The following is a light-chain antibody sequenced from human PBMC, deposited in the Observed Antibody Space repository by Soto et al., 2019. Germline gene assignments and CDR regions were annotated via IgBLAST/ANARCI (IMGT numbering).Light chain of an antibody. CDR1: QSVSSN. CDR3: QQYNNWPQT. J-gene: IGKJ1*01. V-gene: IGKV3-15*01. CDR2: GAS. Sequence: EIGMPQSPATLSVSPGERATLSCRASQSVSSNLAWYQQKPGQAPRLLIYGASTRATGIPARFSGSGSGTEFTLTISSLQSEDFAVYYCQQYNNWPQTFGQGTKV.